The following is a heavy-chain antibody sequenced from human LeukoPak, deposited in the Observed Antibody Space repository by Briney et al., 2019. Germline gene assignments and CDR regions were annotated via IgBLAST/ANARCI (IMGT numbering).Heavy chain of an antibody. Sequence: GGSLRLSCAASGFTFSSYAMHWVRQAPGKGLEWVAVISYDGSNKYYADSVKGRFTISRDNSKNTLYLQMNSLRAEDTAVYYCAKIPIPMTTVTTFDYWGQGTLVTVSS. D-gene: IGHD4-17*01. V-gene: IGHV3-30-3*02. CDR2: ISYDGSNK. J-gene: IGHJ4*02. CDR1: GFTFSSYA. CDR3: AKIPIPMTTVTTFDY.